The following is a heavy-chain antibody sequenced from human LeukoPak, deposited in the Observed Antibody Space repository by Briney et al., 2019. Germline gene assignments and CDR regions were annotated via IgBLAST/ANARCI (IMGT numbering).Heavy chain of an antibody. D-gene: IGHD2-2*02. CDR2: IYYSGST. J-gene: IGHJ5*02. CDR1: GGSISSSSYY. CDR3: ARDPSYCSSTSCYKGGHWFDP. Sequence: SETLSLTCTVSGGSISSSSYYWGWIRQPPGKGLEWIGSIYYSGSTYYIPSLKSRVTISVDTSKNQFSLKLSSVTAADTAVYYCARDPSYCSSTSCYKGGHWFDPWGQGTLVTVSS. V-gene: IGHV4-39*07.